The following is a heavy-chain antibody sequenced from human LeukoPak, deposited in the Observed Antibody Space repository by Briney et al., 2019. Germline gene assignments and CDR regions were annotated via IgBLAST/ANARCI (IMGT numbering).Heavy chain of an antibody. J-gene: IGHJ4*02. CDR3: ARARVGATTYFDY. CDR1: GGTFSSYA. D-gene: IGHD1-26*01. Sequence: SVKVSCKASGGTFSSYAISWVRQAPGQGLEWMGGIIPIFGTANYAQKFQGRVTITADKSTSTAYMELSSLRSEDTAVYYCARARVGATTYFDYWGQGTLVTVSS. V-gene: IGHV1-69*06. CDR2: IIPIFGTA.